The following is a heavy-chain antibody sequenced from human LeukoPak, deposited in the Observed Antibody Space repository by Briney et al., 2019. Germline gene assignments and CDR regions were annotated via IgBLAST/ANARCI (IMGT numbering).Heavy chain of an antibody. CDR1: GFIFSSYW. J-gene: IGHJ4*02. Sequence: GGSLRLSCAASGFIFSSYWMSWVRQAPGRGLEWVANVKQDGSEYSYVDSVKGRFTISRDNAKNSLYLQMNSLRAEDTAVYYCARERIRGVIPMDYWGQGILVTVSS. CDR3: ARERIRGVIPMDY. D-gene: IGHD3-10*01. V-gene: IGHV3-7*01. CDR2: VKQDGSEY.